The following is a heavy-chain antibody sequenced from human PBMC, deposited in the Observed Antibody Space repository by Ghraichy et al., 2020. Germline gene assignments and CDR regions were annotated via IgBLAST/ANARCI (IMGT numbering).Heavy chain of an antibody. CDR3: ARDTRAQKRWGYYFDY. Sequence: GGSLRLSCAASGFTFSSYSMNWVRQAPGKGLEWVSSISSSSSYIYYADSVKGRFTISRDNAKNSLYLQMNSLRAEDTAVYYCARDTRAQKRWGYYFDYWGQGTLVTVSS. J-gene: IGHJ4*02. V-gene: IGHV3-21*01. CDR1: GFTFSSYS. CDR2: ISSSSSYI. D-gene: IGHD3-16*01.